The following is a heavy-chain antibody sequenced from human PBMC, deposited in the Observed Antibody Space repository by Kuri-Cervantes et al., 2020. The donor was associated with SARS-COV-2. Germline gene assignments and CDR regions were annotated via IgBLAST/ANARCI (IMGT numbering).Heavy chain of an antibody. CDR2: ISSNGGST. CDR1: GFTFSSYA. Sequence: GESLKISCAASGFTFSSYAMHWVRQAPGKGLEYVSAISSNGGSTYYANSVKGRFTISRDNSKNTLYLQMGSLRAEDMAVYYCASGEIAASGTIYYFDYWGQGTLVTVSS. J-gene: IGHJ4*02. D-gene: IGHD1-7*01. CDR3: ASGEIAASGTIYYFDY. V-gene: IGHV3-64*01.